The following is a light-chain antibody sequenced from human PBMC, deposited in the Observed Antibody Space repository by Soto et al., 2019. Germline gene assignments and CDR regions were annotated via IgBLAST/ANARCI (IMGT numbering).Light chain of an antibody. V-gene: IGLV2-14*01. CDR2: DVS. CDR3: SSYTSSSTPYV. Sequence: QSALTQPASVSGSPGQSITISCTGTSSDVGGYNYVSWYQQHPGKAPKLMIYDVSNRPSGVSNRFSGSKSGNTASLTISGLQKEDEADYYCSSYTSSSTPYVFGTGTKLTVL. J-gene: IGLJ1*01. CDR1: SSDVGGYNY.